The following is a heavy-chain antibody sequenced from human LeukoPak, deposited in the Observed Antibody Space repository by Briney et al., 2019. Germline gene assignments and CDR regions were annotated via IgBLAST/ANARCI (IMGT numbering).Heavy chain of an antibody. Sequence: PSETLSLTCTVSGGSISSGSYYWSWIRQPAGKGLEWIGHIYYSGTTKYNPSLKSRVSISVDTSKSQFSLKLSSVTAADTAVYYCARDWILDYWGQGTLVTVSS. CDR2: IYYSGTT. V-gene: IGHV4-61*10. D-gene: IGHD1-1*01. J-gene: IGHJ4*02. CDR1: GGSISSGSYY. CDR3: ARDWILDY.